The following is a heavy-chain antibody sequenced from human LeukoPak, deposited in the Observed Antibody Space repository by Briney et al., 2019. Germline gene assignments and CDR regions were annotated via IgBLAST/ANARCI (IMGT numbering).Heavy chain of an antibody. CDR1: GYSFTTYG. V-gene: IGHV1-18*01. J-gene: IGHJ4*02. Sequence: ASVKVSCKASGYSFTTYGITWVRQAPVQGLEWMGWISAYNGNTNYAQKLQGRVTMTTDTCTSTAYMELRSLRSDDTAVYYCARALVDGYKELGYWGQGILVTVSS. D-gene: IGHD5-24*01. CDR2: ISAYNGNT. CDR3: ARALVDGYKELGY.